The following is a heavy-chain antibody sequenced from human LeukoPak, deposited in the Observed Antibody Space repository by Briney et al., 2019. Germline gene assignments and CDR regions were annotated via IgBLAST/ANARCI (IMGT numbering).Heavy chain of an antibody. CDR1: GFTFDDYG. J-gene: IGHJ5*02. CDR2: INWNGGST. D-gene: IGHD3-10*01. CDR3: AREEARWYYGSGPTGWFDP. V-gene: IGHV3-20*04. Sequence: GGSLRLSCAASGFTFDDYGMSWVRQAPGKGLEWVSGINWNGGSTGYADSVKGRFTISRDNAKNSLYLQMNSLRADDTAVYYCAREEARWYYGSGPTGWFDPWGQGTLVTVSS.